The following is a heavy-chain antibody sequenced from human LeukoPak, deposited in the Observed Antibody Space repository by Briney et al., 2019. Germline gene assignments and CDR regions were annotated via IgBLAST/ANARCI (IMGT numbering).Heavy chain of an antibody. CDR1: GGSISSYY. CDR3: ARGRTAVAGPGAFDI. Sequence: SETLSLTCTVSGGSISSYYWSWIRQPPGKGLGWIGYIYYSGSTNYNPSLKSRVTISVDTSKNQFSLKLSSVTAADTAVYYCARGRTAVAGPGAFDIWGQGTMVTVSS. D-gene: IGHD6-19*01. CDR2: IYYSGST. V-gene: IGHV4-59*01. J-gene: IGHJ3*02.